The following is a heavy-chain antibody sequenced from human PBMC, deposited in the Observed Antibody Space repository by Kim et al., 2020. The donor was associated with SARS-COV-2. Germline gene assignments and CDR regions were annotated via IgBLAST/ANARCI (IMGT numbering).Heavy chain of an antibody. CDR1: GGSISSYY. CDR3: ASSPPIGYYDSTLGAFDP. Sequence: SETLSLTCTVSGGSISSYYWSWIRQPPGKGLEWIGYIYYSGSTNYNPSLKSRVTISVDTSKNQFSLKLSSVTAADTAVYYCASSPPIGYYDSTLGAFDPWGQGTLVTVSS. CDR2: IYYSGST. D-gene: IGHD3-22*01. V-gene: IGHV4-59*01. J-gene: IGHJ5*02.